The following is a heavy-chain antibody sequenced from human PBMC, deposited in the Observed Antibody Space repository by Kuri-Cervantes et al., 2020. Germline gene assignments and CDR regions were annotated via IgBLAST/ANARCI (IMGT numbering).Heavy chain of an antibody. CDR3: ARVDFANDAFDI. CDR1: GFTFSHYW. J-gene: IGHJ3*02. Sequence: GESLKISCAASGFTFSHYWMSWVRQSPGKGLAWVGNIKQDGSDKYYVDSVKDRFTIARDNAKNSLYLQMNSLRAEDTAVYFCARVDFANDAFDIWGQGTMVTVSS. D-gene: IGHD2-2*03. CDR2: IKQDGSDK. V-gene: IGHV3-7*01.